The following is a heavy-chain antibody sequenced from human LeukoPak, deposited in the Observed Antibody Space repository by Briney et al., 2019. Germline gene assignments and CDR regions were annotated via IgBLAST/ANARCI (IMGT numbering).Heavy chain of an antibody. V-gene: IGHV3-23*01. J-gene: IGHJ1*01. D-gene: IGHD2-2*01. CDR2: VTGSGSTT. Sequence: PGGSLRLSCAASGFTFSSFAMSWVRQAPGKGLQWVSSVTGSGSTTYYADSVKGRFTISRDNSKNTLYLQMNSLRVEDTALYYCAKSLVPAARGNFQHWGQGTLVTVSS. CDR1: GFTFSSFA. CDR3: AKSLVPAARGNFQH.